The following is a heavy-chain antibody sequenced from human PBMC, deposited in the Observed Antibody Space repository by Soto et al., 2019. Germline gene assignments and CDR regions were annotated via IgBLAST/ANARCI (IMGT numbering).Heavy chain of an antibody. CDR1: GFTFSSYA. D-gene: IGHD3-22*01. Sequence: EVQLLESGGGLVQPGGSLRLSCAASGFTFSSYAMSWVRQAPGKGLEWVSAVSGSGSSTYYADSVKGRFAIPRDNSKNTLYLQMNSLRAEDTAVYYCAKGWGRDSSAYPFDYWGQGTLVTVSS. CDR2: VSGSGSST. CDR3: AKGWGRDSSAYPFDY. V-gene: IGHV3-23*01. J-gene: IGHJ4*02.